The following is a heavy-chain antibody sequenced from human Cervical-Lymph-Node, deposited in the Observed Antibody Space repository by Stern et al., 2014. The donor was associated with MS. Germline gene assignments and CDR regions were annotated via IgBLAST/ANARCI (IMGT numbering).Heavy chain of an antibody. J-gene: IGHJ6*02. CDR2: TIPIFGTT. CDR3: ARDNDDNGMDV. CDR1: GGTFSNYG. D-gene: IGHD1-1*01. V-gene: IGHV1-69*06. Sequence: VQLVESGAEVKNPGSSVKVACMASGGTFSNYGVSWVRQAPGQGLDWMGGTIPIFGTTHYAQKFQGRVAIIADNSMSTVYMELTGLTSADTAVYYCARDNDDNGMDVWGQGTTVTVSS.